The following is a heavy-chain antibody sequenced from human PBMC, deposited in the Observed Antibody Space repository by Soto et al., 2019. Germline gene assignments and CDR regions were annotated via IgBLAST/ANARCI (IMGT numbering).Heavy chain of an antibody. V-gene: IGHV3-15*01. CDR3: TTDDDDFWSGYYDY. CDR2: IKSKTDGGTT. Sequence: GGSLRLSCAASGFTFSNAWMSWVRQAPGKGLEWVGRIKSKTDGGTTDYAAPVKGRFTISRDDSKNTLYLQMNSLKTEDTAVYYWTTDDDDFWSGYYDYWGQGTLVTVSS. J-gene: IGHJ4*02. CDR1: GFTFSNAW. D-gene: IGHD3-3*01.